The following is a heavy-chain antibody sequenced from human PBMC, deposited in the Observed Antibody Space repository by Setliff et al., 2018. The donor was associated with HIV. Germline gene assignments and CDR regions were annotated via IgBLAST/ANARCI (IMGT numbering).Heavy chain of an antibody. J-gene: IGHJ6*03. CDR3: ARGFSGHYSFTGYMDV. CDR1: GESFSGYY. Sequence: LSLTCAVYGESFSGYYWNWIRQPPGKGLEWIGEINHSGSTKYNPSLKSRVTISVDTSKKQFSLKLSSVTAADTAVYYCARGFSGHYSFTGYMDVWGKGTTVTVSS. D-gene: IGHD3-22*01. CDR2: INHSGST. V-gene: IGHV4-34*01.